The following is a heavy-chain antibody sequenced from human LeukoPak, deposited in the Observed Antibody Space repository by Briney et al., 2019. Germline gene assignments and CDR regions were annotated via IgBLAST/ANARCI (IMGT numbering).Heavy chain of an antibody. CDR1: GGSFSGYY. Sequence: PSETLSLTCAVYGGSFSGYYWSWIRQPPGKGLEWIGEINHSGSTNYNPSLKSRVTISVDTSKNQFSLKLSSVTAADTAVYYCARELEVTTNYFDYCGQGTLVTVSS. CDR2: INHSGST. D-gene: IGHD4-17*01. CDR3: ARELEVTTNYFDY. V-gene: IGHV4-34*01. J-gene: IGHJ4*02.